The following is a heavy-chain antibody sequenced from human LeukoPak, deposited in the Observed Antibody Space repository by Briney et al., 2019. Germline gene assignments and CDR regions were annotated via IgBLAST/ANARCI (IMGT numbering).Heavy chain of an antibody. CDR2: IYNNGGP. V-gene: IGHV4-4*09. CDR3: ARNGGSWSFDY. Sequence: PSETLSLTCTVSGGSISTYYWSWIRQPPGKGPEWIGYIYNNGGPNYNPSLKSRVSMSIDTSKDQFSLKLNSVTAADTAVYYCARNGGSWSFDYWGRGTLVTASS. J-gene: IGHJ4*02. CDR1: GGSISTYY. D-gene: IGHD6-13*01.